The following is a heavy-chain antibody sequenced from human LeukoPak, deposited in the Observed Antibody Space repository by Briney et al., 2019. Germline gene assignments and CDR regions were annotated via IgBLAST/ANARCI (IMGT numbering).Heavy chain of an antibody. Sequence: KSGGSLRLSCAASGFTFSSYSMNWVRQAPGKGLEWVSSISSSSSYIYYADSVKGRFTISRDNAKNSLYLQMNSLRAEDTAVYYCARDRVNYSPWWFDPWGQGTLVTVSS. J-gene: IGHJ5*02. D-gene: IGHD4-11*01. CDR1: GFTFSSYS. V-gene: IGHV3-21*01. CDR2: ISSSSSYI. CDR3: ARDRVNYSPWWFDP.